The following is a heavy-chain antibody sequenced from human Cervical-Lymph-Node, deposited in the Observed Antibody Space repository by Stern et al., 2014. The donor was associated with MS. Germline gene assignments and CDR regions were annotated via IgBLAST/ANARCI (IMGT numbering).Heavy chain of an antibody. J-gene: IGHJ6*02. CDR2: INRSGGSR. CDR1: GYTFTTYY. CDR3: AGVAAGTLYYYYGMDV. Sequence: QVQLVQSGAEVKKPGASVKVSCKASGYTFTTYYMHWVRQAPGQGLEWMGIINRSGGSRSYAQKFQGRVTMTRDTTTSTVYMELSSLRSEDTAVYYCAGVAAGTLYYYYGMDVWGQGTTVTVSS. D-gene: IGHD6-13*01. V-gene: IGHV1-46*01.